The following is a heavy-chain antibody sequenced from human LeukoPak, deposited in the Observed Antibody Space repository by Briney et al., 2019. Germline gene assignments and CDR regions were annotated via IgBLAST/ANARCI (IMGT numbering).Heavy chain of an antibody. J-gene: IGHJ6*02. V-gene: IGHV1-69*04. Sequence: SSVQVSCKASGGTFSSYAIIWVRQAPGQGLEWMGWIIPNLGIANYAQKFQGRVTITADKSTSTAYMGLRSLRSEETAVYSCASLPYMNTFGGNYYGMDVWGQGTTVTVSS. CDR1: GGTFSSYA. CDR3: ASLPYMNTFGGNYYGMDV. D-gene: IGHD3-16*01. CDR2: IIPNLGIA.